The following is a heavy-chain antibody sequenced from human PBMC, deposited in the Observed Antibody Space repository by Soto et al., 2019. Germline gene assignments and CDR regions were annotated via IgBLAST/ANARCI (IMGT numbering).Heavy chain of an antibody. J-gene: IGHJ4*02. Sequence: SETLSLTCTVSGDSIRPYYWSWIRQPPGKGLEWIGYIHYSGSINYKSSLKSRVTVSVDTSRNQCSLRLSSVTAADTAVYYCARVQYDSLTAYSYYFDYWGQGTLVTVSS. CDR1: GDSIRPYY. D-gene: IGHD3-9*01. V-gene: IGHV4-59*01. CDR2: IHYSGSI. CDR3: ARVQYDSLTAYSYYFDY.